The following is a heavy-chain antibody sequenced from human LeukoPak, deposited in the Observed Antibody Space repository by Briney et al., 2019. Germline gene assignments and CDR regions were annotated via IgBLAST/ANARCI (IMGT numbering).Heavy chain of an antibody. CDR1: GGSISSSSYY. Sequence: PSETLSLTCTVSGGSISSSSYYWGWIRQPPGKGLEWIGSIYYSGSTYYNPSLKSRVTISVDTSKNQFSLKLSSVTAADTAVYYCARQAVAEGYYYYYMDVWGKGTTVTVSS. V-gene: IGHV4-39*01. CDR2: IYYSGST. D-gene: IGHD6-19*01. CDR3: ARQAVAEGYYYYYMDV. J-gene: IGHJ6*03.